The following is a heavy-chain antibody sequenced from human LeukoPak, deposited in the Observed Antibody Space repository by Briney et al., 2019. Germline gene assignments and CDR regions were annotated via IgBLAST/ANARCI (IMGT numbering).Heavy chain of an antibody. V-gene: IGHV1-2*02. CDR2: INPNSGGT. D-gene: IGHD6-19*01. Sequence: ASVNVSCKASGYTFTGYYMHWVRQAPGQGLEWMGWINPNSGGTNYAQKFQGRVTMTRDTSISTAYMELSRLTSDDTAVYYCVRGPGIAVAGIIDYWGQGTLVTVSS. CDR3: VRGPGIAVAGIIDY. CDR1: GYTFTGYY. J-gene: IGHJ4*02.